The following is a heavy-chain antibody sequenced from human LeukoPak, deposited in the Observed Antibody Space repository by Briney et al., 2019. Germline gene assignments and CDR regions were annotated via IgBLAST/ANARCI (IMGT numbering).Heavy chain of an antibody. Sequence: SETLSLTCAVYGGSFSGYYWSWIRQPPGKGLEWIGEINHSGSTNYNPSLKSRVTISVDTSKNQFSLKLSSVTAADTAVYYCARVAVDGYFNSRYYYQYGMDVWGQGTTVTVSS. V-gene: IGHV4-34*01. J-gene: IGHJ6*02. CDR1: GGSFSGYY. CDR2: INHSGST. D-gene: IGHD3-9*01. CDR3: ARVAVDGYFNSRYYYQYGMDV.